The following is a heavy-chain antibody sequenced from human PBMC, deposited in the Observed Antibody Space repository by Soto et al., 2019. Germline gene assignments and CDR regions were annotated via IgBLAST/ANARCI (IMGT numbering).Heavy chain of an antibody. J-gene: IGHJ4*02. CDR2: IRSDRSTK. D-gene: IGHD1-26*01. CDR3: VRAGGSGAAPSNVDF. Sequence: EVHLVESGGDLVQSGGSLRLSCAASGFKFSSYWMHWVRQAPGKGLVWVSRIRSDRSTKTSADSVKGRFTISRDNAKNTLFLQMNGLTAEDTAVYYGVRAGGSGAAPSNVDFWGQGTLVTVSS. CDR1: GFKFSSYW. V-gene: IGHV3-74*01.